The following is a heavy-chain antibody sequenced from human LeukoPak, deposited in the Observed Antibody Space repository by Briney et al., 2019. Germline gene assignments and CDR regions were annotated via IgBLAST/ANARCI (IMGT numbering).Heavy chain of an antibody. D-gene: IGHD4-17*01. J-gene: IGHJ4*02. CDR3: ARGLRSKRLDY. CDR2: INHSGST. Sequence: PSETLSLTCAVYGGSFSGYYWSWIRQPPGKGLEWIGEINHSGSTNYNPSLKSRVTISVDTSKNQFSLKLSSVTAADTAVYYCARGLRSKRLDYWGQGTLVTVSS. CDR1: GGSFSGYY. V-gene: IGHV4-34*01.